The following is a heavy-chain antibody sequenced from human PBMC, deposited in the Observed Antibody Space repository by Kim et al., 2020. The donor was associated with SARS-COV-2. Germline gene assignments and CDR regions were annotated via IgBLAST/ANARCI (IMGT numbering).Heavy chain of an antibody. J-gene: IGHJ3*02. CDR3: ARGVTAARNVLDI. V-gene: IGHV3-74*01. Sequence: GGSLRLSCAASGFTFSSDWIHWVRQAPGKGLVWISRINNDGGSTSYADSLKGRFTISRDNAKNTLYLQMNSLRAEDTAVYYCARGVTAARNVLDIWGQGTMVSVSS. D-gene: IGHD2-21*02. CDR2: INNDGGST. CDR1: GFTFSSDW.